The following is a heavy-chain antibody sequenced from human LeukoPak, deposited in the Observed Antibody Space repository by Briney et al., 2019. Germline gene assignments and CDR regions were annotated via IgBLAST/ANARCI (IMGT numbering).Heavy chain of an antibody. CDR2: INHSGST. D-gene: IGHD2-2*01. V-gene: IGHV4-34*01. Sequence: PSETLSLTCAVYGGSFSGYYWSWIRQPPGKGLEWIGEINHSGSTNYNPSPKSRVTISVDTSKNQFSLKLSSVTAADTAVYYCARGVQDIVVVPAARNFDYWGQGTLVTVSS. CDR1: GGSFSGYY. J-gene: IGHJ4*02. CDR3: ARGVQDIVVVPAARNFDY.